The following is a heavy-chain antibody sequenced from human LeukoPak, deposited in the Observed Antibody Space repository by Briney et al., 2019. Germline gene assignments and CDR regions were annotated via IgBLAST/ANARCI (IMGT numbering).Heavy chain of an antibody. CDR3: ARGGRYCSTTSCLGEGYYFDY. J-gene: IGHJ4*02. CDR1: GYSFIDYY. D-gene: IGHD2-2*01. Sequence: ASAKVSCKASGYSFIDYYIHWVRQAPGQGLEWMGWVNPNSGGTNYAQKFQGRVTMTRDTSISTAYMDLSRLRSDDTAVYYCARGGRYCSTTSCLGEGYYFDYWGQGTLVTVS. V-gene: IGHV1-2*02. CDR2: VNPNSGGT.